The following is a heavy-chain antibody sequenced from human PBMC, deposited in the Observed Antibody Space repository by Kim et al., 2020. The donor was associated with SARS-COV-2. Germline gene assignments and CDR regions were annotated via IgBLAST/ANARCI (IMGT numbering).Heavy chain of an antibody. CDR2: ISYDGSNK. CDR3: ARDEGDILTGYYAPYYYYGMDV. V-gene: IGHV3-30*04. J-gene: IGHJ6*02. D-gene: IGHD3-9*01. Sequence: GGSLRLSCAASGFTFSSYAMHWVRQAPGKGLEWVAVISYDGSNKYYADSVKGRFTISRDNSKNTLYLQMNSLRAEDTAVYYCARDEGDILTGYYAPYYYYGMDVWGQGTTVTVSS. CDR1: GFTFSSYA.